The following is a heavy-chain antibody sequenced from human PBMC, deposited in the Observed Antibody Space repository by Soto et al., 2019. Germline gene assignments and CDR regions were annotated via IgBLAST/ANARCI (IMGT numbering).Heavy chain of an antibody. Sequence: VASVKVSCKASGYTFRNFGISWVRQAPGQGLEWMGWISAYNANANYAQKFQGRLTMTADTSTSTAYMELRSLRSDDTAVYYCASEHSYFDYWGQGTLVTVSS. CDR3: ASEHSYFDY. D-gene: IGHD2-21*01. V-gene: IGHV1-18*01. CDR1: GYTFRNFG. CDR2: ISAYNANA. J-gene: IGHJ4*02.